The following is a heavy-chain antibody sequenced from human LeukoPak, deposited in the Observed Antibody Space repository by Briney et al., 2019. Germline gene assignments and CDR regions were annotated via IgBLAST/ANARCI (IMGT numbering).Heavy chain of an antibody. D-gene: IGHD3-10*01. Sequence: SETLSLTCTVSGGAISTYYWGWIRQPPGKGLEWIGYIYYRGSTNYNPSLKSRVTISVDTSKNQFSLKLSSVTAADTAVYYCARARGVITMVRGVITPDWFDPWGQGTLVTVSS. CDR1: GGAISTYY. J-gene: IGHJ5*02. CDR3: ARARGVITMVRGVITPDWFDP. CDR2: IYYRGST. V-gene: IGHV4-59*01.